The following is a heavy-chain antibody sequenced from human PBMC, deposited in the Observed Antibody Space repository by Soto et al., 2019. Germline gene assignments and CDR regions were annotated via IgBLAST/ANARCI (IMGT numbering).Heavy chain of an antibody. CDR2: INPKSGGT. V-gene: IGHV1-2*02. D-gene: IGHD6-13*01. CDR1: GYMFTGYY. J-gene: IGHJ4*02. Sequence: ASVKVSCKASGYMFTGYYIHWVRQAPGQGLEWMGWINPKSGGTKYAEKFQGRVTMTRDTSISTAYMELSRLRSDDTAVYYCARGSRIAAAGRALDYWGQGTLVTVSS. CDR3: ARGSRIAAAGRALDY.